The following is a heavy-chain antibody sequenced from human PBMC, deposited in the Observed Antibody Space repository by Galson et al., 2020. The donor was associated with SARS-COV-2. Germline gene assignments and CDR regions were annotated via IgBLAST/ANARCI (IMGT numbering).Heavy chain of an antibody. Sequence: SETLSLTCAVSGGSISSGGYSWSWIRQPPGKDLEWIGYTYHSGSTYYNPSLKTRVTLSVDTSKNQFSLKLSSVTAADTAVYYCARGPNYYNSSGYPTYYFDYWGQGTLVTVSS. V-gene: IGHV4-30-2*01. CDR2: TYHSGST. CDR1: GGSISSGGYS. J-gene: IGHJ4*02. D-gene: IGHD3-22*01. CDR3: ARGPNYYNSSGYPTYYFDY.